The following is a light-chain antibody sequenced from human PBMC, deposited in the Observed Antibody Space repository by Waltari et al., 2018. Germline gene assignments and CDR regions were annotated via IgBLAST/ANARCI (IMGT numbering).Light chain of an antibody. J-gene: IGKJ1*01. Sequence: DIQLTQSPSSVSASVGDRVTIVCRASEGINRWLAWYQQRPGEAPKLLIYAASALQSGVPSRFSATGSGTDFTLTINSLEPEDFRTYYCQQGNTFPWRFGQGTKVEIK. CDR3: QQGNTFPWR. CDR2: AAS. CDR1: EGINRW. V-gene: IGKV1-12*01.